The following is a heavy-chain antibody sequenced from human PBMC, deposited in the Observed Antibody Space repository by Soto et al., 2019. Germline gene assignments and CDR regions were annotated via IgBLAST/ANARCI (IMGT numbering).Heavy chain of an antibody. V-gene: IGHV3-9*01. CDR3: AKGYYDSSGYYYSYFDY. CDR1: GFTFDDYS. Sequence: GGSLRPCCAASGFTFDDYSMHWVRQAPGKCREWVSGISWNSGSIGYADSVKGRFTIPRDNAKNSLYLQMNSLRAEDTALYYCAKGYYDSSGYYYSYFDYWGQGTLVTVSS. CDR2: ISWNSGSI. J-gene: IGHJ4*02. D-gene: IGHD3-22*01.